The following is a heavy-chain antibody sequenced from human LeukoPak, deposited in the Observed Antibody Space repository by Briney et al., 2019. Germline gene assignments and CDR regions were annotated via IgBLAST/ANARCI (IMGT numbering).Heavy chain of an antibody. CDR2: ISGSGGST. Sequence: GASLRLSCAASGFTFSSYAMSWVRQAPGKGLEWVSAISGSGGSTYYADSVKGRFTISRDNSKNTLYLQMNSLRAEDTAVYYCAKATYYDISHHVDPWGQGTLVTVSS. V-gene: IGHV3-23*01. D-gene: IGHD3-9*01. CDR1: GFTFSSYA. CDR3: AKATYYDISHHVDP. J-gene: IGHJ5*02.